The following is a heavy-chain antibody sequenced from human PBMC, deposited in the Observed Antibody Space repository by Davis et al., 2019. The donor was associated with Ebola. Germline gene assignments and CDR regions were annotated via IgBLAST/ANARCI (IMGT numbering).Heavy chain of an antibody. CDR3: ARHHYMRSDY. J-gene: IGHJ4*02. V-gene: IGHV3-7*03. CDR1: GFTFSGHW. Sequence: PGGSLRLSCATSGFTFSGHWMTWVRQAPGKGLEWVANINQDGSEKNYVDSVNGRFTISRDNTNSSLYVYRNSLGGDDTAVYYCARHHYMRSDYWGQGSVVTVSS. D-gene: IGHD4-11*01. CDR2: INQDGSEK.